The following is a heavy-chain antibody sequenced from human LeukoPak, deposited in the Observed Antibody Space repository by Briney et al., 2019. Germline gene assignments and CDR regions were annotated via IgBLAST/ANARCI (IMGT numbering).Heavy chain of an antibody. Sequence: PSETLSLTCNVSGGSINSGSYYWSWIRQPAGKGLEWIGRIYTSGSTNYNPSLKSRVTISVDTSKNQFSLRLSSVTAADTAVYYCARGYGDYAWYGAVRYYYYYMDVWGKGTTVTVSS. J-gene: IGHJ6*03. CDR3: ARGYGDYAWYGAVRYYYYYMDV. CDR2: IYTSGST. D-gene: IGHD4-17*01. CDR1: GGSINSGSYY. V-gene: IGHV4-61*02.